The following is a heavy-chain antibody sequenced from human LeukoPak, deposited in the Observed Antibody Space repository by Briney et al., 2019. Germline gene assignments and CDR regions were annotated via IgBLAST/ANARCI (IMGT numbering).Heavy chain of an antibody. CDR3: AKVGTGNHQYGSGDFDS. CDR1: GFHFSSYW. J-gene: IGHJ4*02. V-gene: IGHV3-74*01. D-gene: IGHD3-10*01. Sequence: QSGGSLRLSCGASGFHFSSYWMHWVRQAPGKGLVWVARITQDGSGTSYADSVKGRFTISRDNAKNSVYLQMNSLRAEDTAVYYCAKVGTGNHQYGSGDFDSWGQGTLVTVSS. CDR2: ITQDGSGT.